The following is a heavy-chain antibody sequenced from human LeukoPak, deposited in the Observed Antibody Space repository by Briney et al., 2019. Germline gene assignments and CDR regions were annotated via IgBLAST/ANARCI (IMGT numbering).Heavy chain of an antibody. J-gene: IGHJ4*02. Sequence: GGSLRLSCAASGFTFSSYWMSWVRQAPGKGLEWVANIKQDGSEKYYVDSVKGRFTISRDNAKNSLYLQMNSLRAEDTAVYYCARDITMVRGVQEGENYFDYWGQGTLVTVSS. D-gene: IGHD3-10*01. CDR3: ARDITMVRGVQEGENYFDY. V-gene: IGHV3-7*01. CDR2: IKQDGSEK. CDR1: GFTFSSYW.